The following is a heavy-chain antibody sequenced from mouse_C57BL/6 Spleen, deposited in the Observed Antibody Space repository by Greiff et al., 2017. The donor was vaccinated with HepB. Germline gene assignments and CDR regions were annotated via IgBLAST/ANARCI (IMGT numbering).Heavy chain of an antibody. V-gene: IGHV1-82*01. D-gene: IGHD1-1*01. CDR3: ARSQFITTVVRFYFDY. Sequence: QVQLQQSGPELMKPGASVKISCKASGYAFSSSWMNWVKQRPGKGLEWIGRIYPGDGDTNYNGKFKGKATLTADKSSSTAYMQLSSLTSEDSAVYFCARSQFITTVVRFYFDYWGQGTTLTVSS. CDR1: GYAFSSSW. J-gene: IGHJ2*01. CDR2: IYPGDGDT.